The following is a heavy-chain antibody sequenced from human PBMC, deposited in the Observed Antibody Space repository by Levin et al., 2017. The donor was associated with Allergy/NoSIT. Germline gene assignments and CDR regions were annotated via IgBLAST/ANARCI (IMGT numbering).Heavy chain of an antibody. V-gene: IGHV4-31*03. D-gene: IGHD4-17*01. CDR3: AREVTTRYFDL. J-gene: IGHJ2*01. CDR2: IYYSGST. CDR1: GGSISSGGYY. Sequence: SSETLSLTCTVSGGSISSGGYYWSWIRQHPGKGLEWIGYIYYSGSTYYNPSLKSRVTISVDTSKNQFSLKLSSVTAADTAVYYCAREVTTRYFDLWGRGTLVTVSS.